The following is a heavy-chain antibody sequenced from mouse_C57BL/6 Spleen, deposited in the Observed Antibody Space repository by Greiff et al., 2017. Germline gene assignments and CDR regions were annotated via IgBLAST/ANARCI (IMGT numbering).Heavy chain of an antibody. J-gene: IGHJ2*01. D-gene: IGHD1-1*01. V-gene: IGHV1-82*01. Sequence: VQLQQSGPELVKPGASVKISCKASGYAFSSSWMNWVKQRPGKGLEWIGRIYPGDGDTNYNGKFKGKATLTADKSSSTAYMQLSSLTSEDSAVYFCEIITTVVFDDWGQGTTLTVSS. CDR3: EIITTVVFDD. CDR1: GYAFSSSW. CDR2: IYPGDGDT.